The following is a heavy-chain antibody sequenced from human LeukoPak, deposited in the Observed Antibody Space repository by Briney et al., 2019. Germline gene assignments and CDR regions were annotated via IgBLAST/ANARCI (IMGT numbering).Heavy chain of an antibody. V-gene: IGHV2-70*04. CDR1: GFSLSTRGMR. CDR2: IDWDDDK. J-gene: IGHJ4*02. D-gene: IGHD4-17*01. Sequence: SGPALVKPTQTLTLTCTFSGFSLSTRGMRVSWIRQPPGKALEWLARIDWDDDKFYSTSLKTRLTISKDTSKNQVVLTMTNMDPVDTATYYFARSRRDYGDYDYWGQGTLVTVSS. CDR3: ARSRRDYGDYDY.